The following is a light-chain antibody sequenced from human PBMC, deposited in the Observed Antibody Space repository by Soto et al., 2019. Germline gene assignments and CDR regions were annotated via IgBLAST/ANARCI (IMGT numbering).Light chain of an antibody. J-gene: IGKJ2*01. CDR3: QQYDNLPPYT. Sequence: DIQMTQSPSSLSASVGDRVTITCQASQDISNYLNWYQQKTGKAPKLLIYDASNLETGVQSRFSRSRSGTDFTFTISSLQPEDIATYYCQQYDNLPPYTFGQGTKLEIK. V-gene: IGKV1-33*01. CDR2: DAS. CDR1: QDISNY.